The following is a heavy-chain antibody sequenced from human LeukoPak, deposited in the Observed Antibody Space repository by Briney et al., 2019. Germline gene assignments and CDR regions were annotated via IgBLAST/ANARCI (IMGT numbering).Heavy chain of an antibody. Sequence: GGSLTLSCAASGFTVISNLMTWVRQSPARGLEWLSSIYSGGATYYADSVKGRFTISRDHSNNSVSLQMTNLRVEDTAIYYCARGAYRISWPGIDYWGQGTLVTVSS. V-gene: IGHV3-53*01. CDR3: ARGAYRISWPGIDY. CDR2: IYSGGAT. CDR1: GFTVISNL. D-gene: IGHD3-16*02. J-gene: IGHJ4*02.